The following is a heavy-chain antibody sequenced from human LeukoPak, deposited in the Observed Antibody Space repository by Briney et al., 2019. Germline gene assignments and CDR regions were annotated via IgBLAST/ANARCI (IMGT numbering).Heavy chain of an antibody. CDR3: ASDPTYSWETAFDI. Sequence: GGSLRLSCTASGFTFNSYTLNWVREAPGKGLEWVSSIDSSSSYIYYADSVKGRFTISRDNAKNSLYMQMNSQRAEDTAVYYCASDPTYSWETAFDIWGQGAMGTVSS. D-gene: IGHD1-26*01. CDR1: GFTFNSYT. CDR2: IDSSSSYI. V-gene: IGHV3-21*01. J-gene: IGHJ3*02.